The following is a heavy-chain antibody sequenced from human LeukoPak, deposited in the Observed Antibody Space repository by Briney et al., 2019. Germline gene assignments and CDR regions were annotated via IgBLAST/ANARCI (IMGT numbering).Heavy chain of an antibody. V-gene: IGHV1-2*06. CDR2: INPNSGGT. CDR3: ALYYDSSGYMAFDI. D-gene: IGHD3-22*01. Sequence: ASVKVSCKXSGYTFTGYYMHWVRQAPGQGLEWMGRINPNSGGTNYAQKFQGRVTMTRDTSISTAYMELSRLRSDDTAVYYCALYYDSSGYMAFDIWGQGTMVTVSS. CDR1: GYTFTGYY. J-gene: IGHJ3*02.